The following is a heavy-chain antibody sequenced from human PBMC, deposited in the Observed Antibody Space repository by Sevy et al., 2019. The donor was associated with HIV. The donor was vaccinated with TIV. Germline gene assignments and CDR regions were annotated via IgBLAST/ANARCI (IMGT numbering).Heavy chain of an antibody. CDR1: GFTLSHRA. Sequence: GGSLRLSCVASGFTLSHRALHWLRQTPGKGLEWLASISYNGDDKRYADSVEGRITVRRDNSENTLYLEMTSLKIEDTAVYFCARDRGTPPTDILYHFDHWGQGTLVTVSS. V-gene: IGHV3-30-3*01. CDR3: ARDRGTPPTDILYHFDH. J-gene: IGHJ4*02. D-gene: IGHD3-9*01. CDR2: ISYNGDDK.